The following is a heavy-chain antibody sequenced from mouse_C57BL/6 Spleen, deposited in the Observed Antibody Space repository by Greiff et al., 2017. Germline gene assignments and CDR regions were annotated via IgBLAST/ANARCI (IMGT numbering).Heavy chain of an antibody. V-gene: IGHV1-61*01. Sequence: QVQLQQPGAELVRPGSSVKLSCKASGYTFTSYWMDWVKQRPGQGLEWIGNIYPSDSETHYNQKFKDKATLTVDKSSSTAYMQLSSLTSEDSAVYYCARFGPYYFDYWGQGTTLTVSS. J-gene: IGHJ2*01. CDR1: GYTFTSYW. CDR2: IYPSDSET. CDR3: ARFGPYYFDY.